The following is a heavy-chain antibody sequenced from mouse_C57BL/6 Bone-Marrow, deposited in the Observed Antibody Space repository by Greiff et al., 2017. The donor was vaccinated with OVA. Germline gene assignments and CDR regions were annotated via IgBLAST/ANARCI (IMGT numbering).Heavy chain of an antibody. D-gene: IGHD1-1*01. CDR3: ARAHYGSRYWYFDV. CDR2: INYDGSST. CDR1: GFTFSDYY. V-gene: IGHV5-16*01. J-gene: IGHJ1*03. Sequence: EVQVVESEGGLVQPGRSMKLSCTASGFTFSDYYMAWVRQVPEKGLEWVANINYDGSSTYYLDSLKSRFIISRDNAKNILYLQMSSLKSEDTATYDCARAHYGSRYWYFDVWGTGTTVTVSS.